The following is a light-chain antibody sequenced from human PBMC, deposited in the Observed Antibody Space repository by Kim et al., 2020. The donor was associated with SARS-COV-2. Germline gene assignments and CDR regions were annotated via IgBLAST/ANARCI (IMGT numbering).Light chain of an antibody. V-gene: IGKV3-15*01. CDR3: QHYSPGAPLT. J-gene: IGKJ4*01. CDR2: VAS. CDR1: QDIYNH. Sequence: IVMTQSPATLSVSPGERATVSCTASQDIYNHLAWYQQKPGQAPRLLFSVASTRATGLPARFSGSGSGTHFTLTISSLQPEDSVVYFCQHYSPGAPLTFGGGTKVDIK.